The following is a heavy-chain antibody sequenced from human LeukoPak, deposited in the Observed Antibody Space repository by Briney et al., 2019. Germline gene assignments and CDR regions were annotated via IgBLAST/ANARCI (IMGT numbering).Heavy chain of an antibody. V-gene: IGHV1-69*05. CDR2: IIPIFGTA. CDR1: GGTFSSYA. Sequence: SVKVSCKASGGTFSSYAISWVRQAPGQGLEWMGGIIPIFGTANYAQEFQGRVTITTDESTSTAYMELSSLRSEDTAVYYCARGGFRMTLPDYWGQGTLVTVSS. CDR3: ARGGFRMTLPDY. J-gene: IGHJ4*02. D-gene: IGHD2-8*01.